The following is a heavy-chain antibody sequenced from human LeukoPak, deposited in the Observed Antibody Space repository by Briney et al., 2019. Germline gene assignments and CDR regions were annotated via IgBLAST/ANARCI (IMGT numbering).Heavy chain of an antibody. J-gene: IGHJ4*02. CDR1: GYRFTSYW. CDR2: IYPGDSDT. CDR3: ARSRMEHSGDWWGEDY. V-gene: IGHV5-51*01. D-gene: IGHD1/OR15-1a*01. Sequence: GESLQISCKGSGYRFTSYWIGWVRQMPGKGLEWMGIIYPGDSDTRYSPSFQGQVTISADKSISTAYLQWSSLKASDTAMYYCARSRMEHSGDWWGEDYWGQGTLVTVSS.